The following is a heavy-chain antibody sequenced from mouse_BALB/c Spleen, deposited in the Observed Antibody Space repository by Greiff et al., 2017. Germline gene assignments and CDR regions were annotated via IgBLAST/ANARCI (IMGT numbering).Heavy chain of an antibody. CDR2: INPYNGAT. V-gene: IGHV1-31*01. CDR1: GYSFTGYY. D-gene: IGHD3-2*01. J-gene: IGHJ2*01. Sequence: EVHLVESGPELVKPGASVKISCKASGYSFTGYYMHWVKQSHVKSLEWIGRINPYNGATSYNQNFKDKASLTVDKSSSTAYIELHSLTSEDSAVYYCARGTARAKGFDYWGQGTTLTVSS. CDR3: ARGTARAKGFDY.